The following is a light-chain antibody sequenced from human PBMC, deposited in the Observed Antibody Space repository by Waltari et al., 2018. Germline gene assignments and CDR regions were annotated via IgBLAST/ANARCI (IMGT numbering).Light chain of an antibody. CDR1: SSNIGAGYD. J-gene: IGLJ2*01. CDR2: QGS. Sequence: QSVLTQPPSVSGAPGQRVTISCTGSSSNIGAGYDVYWYQHLPRTAPEPVIFQGSGRPSGVSPRFSGSKSAYTASLTISGLQAEDEADYYCSSDTATSNGLARVFGGGTKLTVL. CDR3: SSDTATSNGLARV. V-gene: IGLV1-40*01.